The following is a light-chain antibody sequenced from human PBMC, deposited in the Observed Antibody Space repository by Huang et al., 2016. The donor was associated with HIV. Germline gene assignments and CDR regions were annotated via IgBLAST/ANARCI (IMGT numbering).Light chain of an antibody. CDR1: QSFSIN. V-gene: IGKV3-15*01. Sequence: EIVMTQSPATLSVSPGERATLSCRARQSFSINLAWYQQKPGQVPRLLLYGAYTRATCIPARFSGSGSGTEFTLTISSLQSEDFAVYYCQQYNNWPQTFGQGTKVEIK. CDR2: GAY. CDR3: QQYNNWPQT. J-gene: IGKJ1*01.